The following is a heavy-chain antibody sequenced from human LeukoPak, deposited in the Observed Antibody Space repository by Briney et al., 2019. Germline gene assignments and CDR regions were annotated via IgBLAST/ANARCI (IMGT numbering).Heavy chain of an antibody. D-gene: IGHD3-22*01. V-gene: IGHV3-23*01. Sequence: GGSLRLSCAASGFTFRTYAFSWVRQAPGKGLEWVSATGSNGVTYYADSVKGRFTISRDNSKNALYLQMNGLRADDTAVYYCGIRDTSDYYVFWGQGTLVTVSP. CDR3: GIRDTSDYYVF. CDR2: TGSNGVT. J-gene: IGHJ4*02. CDR1: GFTFRTYA.